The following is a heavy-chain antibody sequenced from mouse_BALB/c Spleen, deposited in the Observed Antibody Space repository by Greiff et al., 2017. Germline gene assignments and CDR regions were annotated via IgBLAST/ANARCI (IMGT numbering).Heavy chain of an antibody. CDR1: GYSFTGYY. V-gene: IGHV1S34*01. Sequence: LVRPGASVKISCKASGYSFTGYYMHWVKQSHGKSLEWIGYISCYNGATSYNQKFKGKATFTVDTSSSTAYMQFNSLTSEDSAVYYCAREGDDYDAMDYWGQGTSVTVSS. J-gene: IGHJ4*01. CDR2: ISCYNGAT. CDR3: AREGDDYDAMDY.